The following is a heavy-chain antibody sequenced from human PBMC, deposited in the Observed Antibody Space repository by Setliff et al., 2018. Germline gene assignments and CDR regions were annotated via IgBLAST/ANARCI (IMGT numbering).Heavy chain of an antibody. CDR1: GYTFTDYG. J-gene: IGHJ4*02. D-gene: IGHD1-20*01. CDR3: ARDEIRPITPDY. CDR2: IRASNDET. V-gene: IGHV1-18*01. Sequence: GASLKVSCKTSGYTFTDYGISWVRQAPGQRLEWVGWIRASNDETDYAQKFRGRVTMTTDTSTSTAYMEMRSLTSDDTAVYYCARDEIRPITPDYWGQGTLVTVSS.